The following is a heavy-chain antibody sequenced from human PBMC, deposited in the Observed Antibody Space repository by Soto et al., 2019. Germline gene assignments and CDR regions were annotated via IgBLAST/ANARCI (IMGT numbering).Heavy chain of an antibody. J-gene: IGHJ4*01. CDR2: TYYRSKWYY. CDR1: GDSVSSNSAG. Sequence: PQTLSLTCAITGDSVSSNSAGWSWVRQSPSRGLEWLGRTYYRSKWYYEYAVSVRGRITINPDTSKNQYSLQLNSVTPEDTAVYFCARGEQYSGRIFDYWGHGTLVTDSS. V-gene: IGHV6-1*01. D-gene: IGHD1-26*01. CDR3: ARGEQYSGRIFDY.